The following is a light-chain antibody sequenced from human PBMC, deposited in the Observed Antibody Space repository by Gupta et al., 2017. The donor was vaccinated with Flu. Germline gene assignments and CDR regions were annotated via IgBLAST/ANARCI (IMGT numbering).Light chain of an antibody. V-gene: IGLV1-47*01. CDR1: SSNVGSNY. CDR3: DAQDASMSSRV. J-gene: IGLJ1*01. Sequence: MVTISCSATSSNVGSNYVYWHQHPTAPAPNLLIFMNNHRPSAVPARFSGAKSGTTASVTITGLPSEDEADYYYDAQDASMSSRVFGGGTKFTVL. CDR2: MNN.